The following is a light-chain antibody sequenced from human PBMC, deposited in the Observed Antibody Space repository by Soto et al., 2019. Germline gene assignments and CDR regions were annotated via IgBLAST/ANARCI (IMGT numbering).Light chain of an antibody. Sequence: DIQMTQSPSSLSASVGDRVTISCRASQGVSNYLIWYQQRQGRAPKLLIYAASNLVSGVPSRFSGSGSGTNFTLTISSLQPEDFATYDCQQSYRTPHTFGQGTKLETK. J-gene: IGKJ2*01. V-gene: IGKV1-39*01. CDR1: QGVSNY. CDR2: AAS. CDR3: QQSYRTPHT.